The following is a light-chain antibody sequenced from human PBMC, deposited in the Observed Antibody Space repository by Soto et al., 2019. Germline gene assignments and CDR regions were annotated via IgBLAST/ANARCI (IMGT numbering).Light chain of an antibody. CDR3: QQSYSTPET. CDR2: AAS. CDR1: QSISSY. Sequence: IQMTQSPASLSASVGDRVTITCRASQSISSYLNWYQQKPGKAPKLLIYAASSLQSGVPSRFSGSGSGTDFTLTISSLQPEDFATYYSQQSYSTPETFGQGTKVDIK. J-gene: IGKJ1*01. V-gene: IGKV1-39*01.